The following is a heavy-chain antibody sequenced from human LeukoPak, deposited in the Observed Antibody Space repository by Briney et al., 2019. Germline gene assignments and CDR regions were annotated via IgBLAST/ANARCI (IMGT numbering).Heavy chain of an antibody. V-gene: IGHV5-51*01. D-gene: IGHD1-26*01. CDR1: GYSFTSYW. CDR3: ARQPGVGAIYWYFDL. J-gene: IGHJ2*01. Sequence: GESLKISCKGSGYSFTSYWIGWVRQLPRKGLEWMGIIYPGDSDTRYSPSFQGQVTISADKSISTAYLQWSSLKASDTAMYYCARQPGVGAIYWYFDLWGRGTLVTVSS. CDR2: IYPGDSDT.